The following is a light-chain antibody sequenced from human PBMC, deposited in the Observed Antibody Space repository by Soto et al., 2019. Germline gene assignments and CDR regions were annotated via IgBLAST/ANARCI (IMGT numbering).Light chain of an antibody. Sequence: DIRMTKSPSSLSASVGDRGTITCRASQTISIYLNWYQVKPGKAPNLLIYGATRLQTGVPSRFTGSGSGTEFSLTITSLQPEDLATYFCQESDSFHYTFGQGTRLEIK. CDR3: QESDSFHYT. J-gene: IGKJ5*01. V-gene: IGKV1-39*01. CDR1: QTISIY. CDR2: GAT.